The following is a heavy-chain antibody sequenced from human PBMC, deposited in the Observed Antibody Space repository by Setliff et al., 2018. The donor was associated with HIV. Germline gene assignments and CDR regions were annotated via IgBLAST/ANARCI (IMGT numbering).Heavy chain of an antibody. CDR1: GGSVSSPGYY. J-gene: IGHJ5*02. V-gene: IGHV4-39*07. CDR2: VYNSGIT. Sequence: SETLSLTCTVSGGSVSSPGYYWGWIRQPPGKGLEWIGSVYNSGITFKNPSLKSRVTISVDRSGNQFSLRLTSVTAADTAVYYCATCRHRPSNWFDPWGQGTVVTVYS. CDR3: ATCRHRPSNWFDP.